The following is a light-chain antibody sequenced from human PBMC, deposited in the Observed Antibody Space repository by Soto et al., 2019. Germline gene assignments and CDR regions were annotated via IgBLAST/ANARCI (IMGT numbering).Light chain of an antibody. CDR2: DVS. CDR1: SSAVGGYNY. Sequence: QSALTQPASVSGSPGQSITISCAGTSSAVGGYNYVSWYQHHPGKAPKLIIYDVSNRPSGVSNRFSGSKSGNTASLTISGLQAEDEADYYCNSYTSSSTVVFGTGTKLTVL. V-gene: IGLV2-14*03. J-gene: IGLJ1*01. CDR3: NSYTSSSTVV.